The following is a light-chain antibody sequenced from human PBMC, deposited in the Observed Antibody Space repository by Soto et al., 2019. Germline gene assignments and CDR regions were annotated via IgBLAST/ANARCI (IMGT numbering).Light chain of an antibody. CDR2: LEGSGSY. CDR3: ETWDSNTHV. CDR1: SGHSSYI. J-gene: IGLJ7*01. Sequence: QAVVTQSSSASASLGSSVKLTCTLSSGHSSYIIAWHQQQPGKAPRYLMKLEGSGSYNKGSGVPDRFSGSSSGADRYLTISNPQSEDEADYYCETWDSNTHVFGGGTQLTVL. V-gene: IGLV4-60*03.